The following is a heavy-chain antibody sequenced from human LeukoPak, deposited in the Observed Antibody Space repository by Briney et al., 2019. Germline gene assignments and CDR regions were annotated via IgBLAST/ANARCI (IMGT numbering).Heavy chain of an antibody. J-gene: IGHJ4*02. CDR2: SILNTGAT. CDR1: GFSFIGYY. Sequence: ASVKVSCKASGFSFIGYYMNWGRQDPGPGLEWMGWSILNTGATDYAPKFPGRVTKTRDTSITTAYMELSRLRYDDTAVYYCARAQPALDYWGRGTLVTVSS. V-gene: IGHV1-2*02. CDR3: ARAQPALDY.